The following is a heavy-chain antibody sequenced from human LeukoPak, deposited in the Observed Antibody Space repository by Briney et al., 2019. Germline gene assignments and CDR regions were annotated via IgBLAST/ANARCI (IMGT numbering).Heavy chain of an antibody. J-gene: IGHJ4*02. CDR2: ISGSGGTT. V-gene: IGHV3-23*01. CDR1: GFTFSSYA. Sequence: GGSLRLSCAASGFTFSSYAMSWVRHAPGKGLEWVSSISGSGGTTFYADSVRGRFTISRDNSKNTLYLQMNSLRAEDTAVYYCAKDPYYDSSGYYSDYWGQGTLVTVSS. D-gene: IGHD3-22*01. CDR3: AKDPYYDSSGYYSDY.